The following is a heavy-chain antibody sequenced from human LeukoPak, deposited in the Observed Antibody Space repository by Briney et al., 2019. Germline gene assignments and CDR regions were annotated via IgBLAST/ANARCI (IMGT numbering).Heavy chain of an antibody. V-gene: IGHV3-53*01. J-gene: IGHJ4*02. CDR3: ARGTQQWLVLDY. CDR1: GFTVSSNY. CDR2: IYSGGST. D-gene: IGHD6-19*01. Sequence: GGSLRLSCAASGFTVSSNYMSWVRQAPGKGLEWVSVIYSGGSTYYADSVKGRFTISRDNSKNTLYLRMNSLRAEDTAVYYCARGTQQWLVLDYWGQGTLVTVSS.